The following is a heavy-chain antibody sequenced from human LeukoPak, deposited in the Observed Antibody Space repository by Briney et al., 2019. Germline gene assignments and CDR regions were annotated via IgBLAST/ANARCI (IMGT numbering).Heavy chain of an antibody. D-gene: IGHD5-12*01. V-gene: IGHV3-53*01. J-gene: IGHJ4*02. CDR3: ARDRGIVALDY. Sequence: GGSLRLSCAASGFTVSSNYMSWVRQAPGKGLEWVSVIYSGGSTYYADSVKGRFTISRDNAKNSLYLQMNSLRAEDTAVYYCARDRGIVALDYWGQGTLVTVSS. CDR2: IYSGGST. CDR1: GFTVSSNY.